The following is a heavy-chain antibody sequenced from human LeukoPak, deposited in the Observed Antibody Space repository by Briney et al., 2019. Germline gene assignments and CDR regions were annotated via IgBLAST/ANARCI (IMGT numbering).Heavy chain of an antibody. Sequence: PSETLSLTCTVSGGSISSYYWSWIRQPAGKGLEWIGRIYTSGSTNYNPSLKSRVTMSVDTSKSQFSLKLSSVTAADTAVYYCARDSRCSSTSCPFDYWGQGTLVTVSS. CDR1: GGSISSYY. CDR2: IYTSGST. D-gene: IGHD2-2*01. J-gene: IGHJ4*02. CDR3: ARDSRCSSTSCPFDY. V-gene: IGHV4-4*07.